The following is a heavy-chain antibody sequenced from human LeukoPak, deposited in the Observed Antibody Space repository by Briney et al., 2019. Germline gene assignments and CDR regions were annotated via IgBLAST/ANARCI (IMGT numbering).Heavy chain of an antibody. CDR3: ARAGRTWYQLLYPEYDY. J-gene: IGHJ4*02. CDR1: GFTFSSYW. CDR2: IKQDGSEK. V-gene: IGHV3-7*01. D-gene: IGHD2-2*02. Sequence: GGSLRLSCAASGFTFSSYWMSWVRQAPGKGLEWVANIKQDGSEKYYVDSVKGRFTISRDNAKNSLYLQMNSLRAEDTAVYYCARAGRTWYQLLYPEYDYWGQGTLVTVSS.